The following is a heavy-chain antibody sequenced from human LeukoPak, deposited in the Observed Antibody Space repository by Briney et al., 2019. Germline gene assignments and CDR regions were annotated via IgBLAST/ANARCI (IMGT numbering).Heavy chain of an antibody. D-gene: IGHD2-8*01. CDR2: ISDSGNT. J-gene: IGHJ6*02. CDR3: ARQRSLIGNSYYYGMDV. Sequence: KPSETLSLTCTVSGGSISGYFWNWIRQPPGKGLEWIGYISDSGNTNYNPSLKSRVTISVDTSKNQFSLKLSSVTAADTAVYFCARQRSLIGNSYYYGMDVWGQGTTVTVSS. V-gene: IGHV4-59*08. CDR1: GGSISGYF.